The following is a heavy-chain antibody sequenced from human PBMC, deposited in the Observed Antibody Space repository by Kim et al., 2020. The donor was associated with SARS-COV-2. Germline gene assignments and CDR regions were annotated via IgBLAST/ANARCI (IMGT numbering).Heavy chain of an antibody. V-gene: IGHV3-23*01. D-gene: IGHD2-15*01. Sequence: YAASVEGRFNISRDNSKNMVYLQMNSLRDEDTAVYYCAKDLSLLPNWFDPWGQGTLVTVSS. CDR3: AKDLSLLPNWFDP. J-gene: IGHJ5*02.